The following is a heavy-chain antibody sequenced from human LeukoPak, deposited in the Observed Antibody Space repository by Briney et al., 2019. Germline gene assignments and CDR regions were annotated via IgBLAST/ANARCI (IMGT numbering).Heavy chain of an antibody. CDR1: GFTFSGSA. J-gene: IGHJ4*02. Sequence: GGSLRLSCAASGFTFSGSAMHWVRQASGKGLEWVGRIRSKANSYATAYAASVKGRFTISRDNSKNTLYLQMNSLRAEDTAVYYCAKLSSTSCYVDYWGQGTLVTVSS. D-gene: IGHD2-2*01. V-gene: IGHV3-73*01. CDR2: IRSKANSYAT. CDR3: AKLSSTSCYVDY.